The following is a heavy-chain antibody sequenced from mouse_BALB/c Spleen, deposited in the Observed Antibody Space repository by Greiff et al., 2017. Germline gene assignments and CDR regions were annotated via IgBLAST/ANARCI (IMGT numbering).Heavy chain of an antibody. V-gene: IGHV14-1*02. CDR3: ARGGTEAFAY. Sequence: VQLQQSGAELVRSGASVKLSCTASGFNIKDYYMHWVKQRPEQGLEWIGWIDPENGNTKYDPKFQGKATITADTSSNTAYLQLSSLTSEDTAVYYCARGGTEAFAYWGQGTLVTVSA. CDR2: IDPENGNT. D-gene: IGHD3-3*01. CDR1: GFNIKDYY. J-gene: IGHJ3*01.